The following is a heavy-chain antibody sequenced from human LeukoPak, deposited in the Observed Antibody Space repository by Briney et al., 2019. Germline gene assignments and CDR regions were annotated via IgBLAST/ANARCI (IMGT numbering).Heavy chain of an antibody. Sequence: GGTLRLSRAASGFTFSRYNLHGVPQAPGKGRECGSYITCGCSTIYYTDSLKRRYTIYRDNDKNTLHLPKNTVRDQHTAVYFCALLYGSQTKIDCWGQGTLVTVSS. CDR3: ALLYGSQTKIDC. V-gene: IGHV3-48*02. CDR1: GFTFSRYN. D-gene: IGHD6-13*01. J-gene: IGHJ4*02. CDR2: ITCGCSTI.